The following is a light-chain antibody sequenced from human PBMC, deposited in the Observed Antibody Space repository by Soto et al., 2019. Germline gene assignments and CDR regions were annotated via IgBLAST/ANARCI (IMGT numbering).Light chain of an antibody. J-gene: IGLJ3*02. CDR3: AAWDDSLNGWV. V-gene: IGLV1-44*01. CDR2: CNN. Sequence: QSELTQPPSASGTPGQRVTIPCSGSSSNIGIKTVNWYQQLPGTAPKLLIYCNNQRPSGVPDRFSGSKSGTSDSLAISGLQSEDEADYYCAAWDDSLNGWVFGGGTKVTVL. CDR1: SSNIGIKT.